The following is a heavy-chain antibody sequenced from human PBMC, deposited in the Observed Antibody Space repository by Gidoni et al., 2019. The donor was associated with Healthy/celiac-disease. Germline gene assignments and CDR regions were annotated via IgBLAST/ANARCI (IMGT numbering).Heavy chain of an antibody. Sequence: QVQLVQSGSELTKPGASVKVSCKASGYTFPSYAMNWVRQAPGQGLEWMGWINTNTGNPTYAQGFTGRFVFSLDTAVSTAYLQISSLKAEDTAVYYCARGPSTMVRGVIIPGSWGQGTLVTVSS. CDR1: GYTFPSYA. CDR3: ARGPSTMVRGVIIPGS. D-gene: IGHD3-10*01. CDR2: INTNTGNP. J-gene: IGHJ5*02. V-gene: IGHV7-4-1*02.